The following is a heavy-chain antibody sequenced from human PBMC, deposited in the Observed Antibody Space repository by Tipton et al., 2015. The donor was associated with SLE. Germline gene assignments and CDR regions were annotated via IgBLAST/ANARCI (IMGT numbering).Heavy chain of an antibody. CDR2: VDPEEAET. Sequence: QLVQSGPEVKKPGATVKISCKVSGYTFTDYYIHWVQQAPGKGLEWIGLVDPEEAETMYAEKFQGRVTITADTSTDTASMELSSLRSEDTAMYYCLTGPLDGFNPYFDYWGRGTLVTVSS. D-gene: IGHD5-24*01. CDR3: LTGPLDGFNPYFDY. J-gene: IGHJ4*02. CDR1: GYTFTDYY. V-gene: IGHV1-69-2*01.